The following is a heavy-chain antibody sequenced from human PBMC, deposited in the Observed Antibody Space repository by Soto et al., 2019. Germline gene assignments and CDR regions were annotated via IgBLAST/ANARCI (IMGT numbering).Heavy chain of an antibody. J-gene: IGHJ6*02. D-gene: IGHD1-1*01. CDR1: GYTFTSYY. CDR2: IIPIVGST. CDR3: ARTGTLPGDYYYYGMDV. V-gene: IGHV1-46*01. Sequence: VKVSCKASGYTFTSYYIHWVRQGPGQGLEWMGMIIPIVGSTNYAQKLQGRVTITTDKSTSTAYMELRSLRSEDTAVYYCARTGTLPGDYYYYGMDVWGQGTTVTVSS.